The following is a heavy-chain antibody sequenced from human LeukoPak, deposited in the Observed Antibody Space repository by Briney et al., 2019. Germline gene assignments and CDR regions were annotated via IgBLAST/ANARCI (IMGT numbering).Heavy chain of an antibody. D-gene: IGHD1-20*01. CDR3: ARERITGKSFDY. V-gene: IGHV1-2*02. CDR2: INANTGDS. CDR1: GYTFTAYY. Sequence: GASVRVSCKASGYTFTAYYMHWVRQAPGQGLEWMGWINANTGDSNYAQRFQGRVTMTRDTSISTAYMELSSLRSDDTAVYYCARERITGKSFDYWGQGTLVTVSS. J-gene: IGHJ4*02.